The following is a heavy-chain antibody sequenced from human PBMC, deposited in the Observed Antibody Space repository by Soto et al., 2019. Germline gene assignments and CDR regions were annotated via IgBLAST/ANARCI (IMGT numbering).Heavy chain of an antibody. J-gene: IGHJ4*02. CDR2: ISSHGRDI. V-gene: IGHV3-21*06. CDR3: ARWAALDGKLDL. D-gene: IGHD1-1*01. CDR1: GFTFTSDS. Sequence: EVQLVESGGGLVKPGGSVRLSCEASGFTFTSDSMNWVRQAPGKGLEWVSSISSHGRDIFYADSVKGRFTISRDNAKDSLHLQMNSLTGEDSAVYYCARWAALDGKLDLWGKGTLVTVSS.